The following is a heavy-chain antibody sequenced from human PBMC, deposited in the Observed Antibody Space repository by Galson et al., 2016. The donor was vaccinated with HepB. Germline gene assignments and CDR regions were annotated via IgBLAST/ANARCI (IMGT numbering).Heavy chain of an antibody. V-gene: IGHV3-7*01. CDR1: GFTFSSYW. CDR2: IKEDGSEI. CDR3: VTERRTSSWCF. D-gene: IGHD6-13*01. Sequence: SLRLSCAASGFTFSSYWMTWVRQAPGKGPEWVAHIKEDGSEIYYVESVKGRFTISRDNAKNSLYLQMNSLRAEDTAVYSCVTERRTSSWCFWGQGTLVIVSS. J-gene: IGHJ1*01.